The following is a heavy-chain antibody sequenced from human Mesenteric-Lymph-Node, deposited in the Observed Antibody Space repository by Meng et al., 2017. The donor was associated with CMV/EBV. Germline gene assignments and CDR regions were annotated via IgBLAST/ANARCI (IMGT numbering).Heavy chain of an antibody. J-gene: IGHJ5*02. D-gene: IGHD2-2*01. CDR3: ATVSYCSTTNCFSSWFDP. V-gene: IGHV1-46*01. CDR2: INPSGGST. Sequence: ASVKVSCKASGYTFADYYMHWVRQAPGQGLEWMGRINPSGGSTNYAQKFQGRVTMTEDTSTDTAYMELSSLRSEDTAVYYCATVSYCSTTNCFSSWFDPWGQGTLVTVSS. CDR1: GYTFADYY.